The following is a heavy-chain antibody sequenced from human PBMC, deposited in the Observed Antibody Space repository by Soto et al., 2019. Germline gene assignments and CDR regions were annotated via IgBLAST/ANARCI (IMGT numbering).Heavy chain of an antibody. CDR2: IRNKTNNYAT. CDR3: TRRGDGYYGDY. D-gene: IGHD3-10*01. J-gene: IGHJ4*02. CDR1: GFTFSGST. V-gene: IGHV3-73*01. Sequence: EVQLVQSGGGLVQPGGSLKVSCATSGFTFSGSTMHWVRQASGKGLEWIGRIRNKTNNYATTYAASVKGRFTISRDDSKDTTYLQMNSLKIEDTAVYYCTRRGDGYYGDYWGQGALVTVSS.